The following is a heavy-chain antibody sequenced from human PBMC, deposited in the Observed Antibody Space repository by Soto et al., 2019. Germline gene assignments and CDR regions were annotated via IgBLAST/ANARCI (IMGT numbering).Heavy chain of an antibody. CDR1: GGSFSDYY. CDR3: ARPNWDNDGPYNCFDP. J-gene: IGHJ5*02. V-gene: IGHV4-34*01. D-gene: IGHD1-26*01. Sequence: QVQLQQWGAGLLKPSETLSLTCAVYGGSFSDYYWNWIRQPPGKGLEWIGEINHSGSTNYNPSLRRRVTISVDTSKNQFSLTLSSVTAADTAVYYCARPNWDNDGPYNCFDPWGQGTLVTVSS. CDR2: INHSGST.